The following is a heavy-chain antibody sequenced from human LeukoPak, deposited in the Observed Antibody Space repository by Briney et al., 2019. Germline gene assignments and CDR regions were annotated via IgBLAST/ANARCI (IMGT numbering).Heavy chain of an antibody. CDR3: ARVDYVWGSYRYTVSLGFDY. CDR1: GGSITTYY. V-gene: IGHV4-4*07. CDR2: VSTSGRT. Sequence: PSETLSLTCTVSGGSITTYYWSWIRQPAGKGLEWIGRVSTSGRTNYNPSLKSRLTMSADTSKKQFSLILNSVTAADTAVYYCARVDYVWGSYRYTVSLGFDYWGQGTLVTVSS. J-gene: IGHJ4*02. D-gene: IGHD3-16*02.